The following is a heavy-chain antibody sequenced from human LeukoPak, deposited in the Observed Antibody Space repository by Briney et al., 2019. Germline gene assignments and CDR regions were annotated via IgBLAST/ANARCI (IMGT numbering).Heavy chain of an antibody. Sequence: GGSLRLSCAASGFSFSDYYMSWIRQAPGKGLEWVSYISSSGSIIYYADSVKGRFTISRDNSKNTLYLQMNSLRAEDTAVYYCAKSPTFYSSSWSNYWGQGTLVTVSS. CDR1: GFSFSDYY. CDR2: ISSSGSII. V-gene: IGHV3-11*01. J-gene: IGHJ4*02. D-gene: IGHD6-13*01. CDR3: AKSPTFYSSSWSNY.